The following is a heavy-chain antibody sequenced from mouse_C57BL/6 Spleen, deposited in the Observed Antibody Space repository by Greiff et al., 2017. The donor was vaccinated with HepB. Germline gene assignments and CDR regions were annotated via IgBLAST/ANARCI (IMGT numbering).Heavy chain of an antibody. CDR3: ARHYYGYDDGYAMDY. V-gene: IGHV2-6-1*01. CDR1: GFSLTSYG. CDR2: IWSDGST. D-gene: IGHD2-2*01. Sequence: VKLMESGPGLVAPSQSLSITCTVSGFSLTSYGVHWVRQPPGKGLEWLVVIWSDGSTTYNSALKSRLSISKDNSKSQVFLKMNSLQTDDTAMYYCARHYYGYDDGYAMDYWGQGTSVTVSS. J-gene: IGHJ4*01.